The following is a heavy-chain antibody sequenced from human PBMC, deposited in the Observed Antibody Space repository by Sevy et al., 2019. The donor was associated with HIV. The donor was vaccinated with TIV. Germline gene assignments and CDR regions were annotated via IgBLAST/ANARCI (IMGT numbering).Heavy chain of an antibody. CDR1: GFTFSSYN. D-gene: IGHD2-21*01. CDR2: ISSSSSYI. J-gene: IGHJ6*02. Sequence: GGSLRLSCAASGFTFSSYNMNWVRQAPGKGLEWVSSISSSSSYIYYADSVKGRFTISRDNAKDSLYLQMNTLRTEDTAVYYCARVVAYCGGGSCFAGYYYGMDVWGQGTTVTVSS. V-gene: IGHV3-21*01. CDR3: ARVVAYCGGGSCFAGYYYGMDV.